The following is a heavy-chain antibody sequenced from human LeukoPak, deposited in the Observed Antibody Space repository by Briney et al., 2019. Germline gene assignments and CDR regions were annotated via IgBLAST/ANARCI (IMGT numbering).Heavy chain of an antibody. CDR3: ARDHAGGGTYYDFWSGSENWFDP. V-gene: IGHV3-21*01. CDR2: ISSSSSYI. Sequence: GGSLRLSCAASGFTFSSYSMNWVRQAPGKGLEWVSSISSSSSYIYYADSVKGRFTISRDNAKNSLYLQMNSLRAEDTAVYYCARDHAGGGTYYDFWSGSENWFDPWGQGTLVTVSS. J-gene: IGHJ5*02. CDR1: GFTFSSYS. D-gene: IGHD3-3*01.